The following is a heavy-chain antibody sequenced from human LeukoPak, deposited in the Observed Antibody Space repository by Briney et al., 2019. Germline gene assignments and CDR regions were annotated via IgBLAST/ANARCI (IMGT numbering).Heavy chain of an antibody. Sequence: GASVKVSCKASGYTFTSYYMHWVRQAPGQGLEWMGIINPSGGSTSYAQKFQGRVTMTRDTSTSTVYMELSSLRSEDTAVYYCARCLYYYDSSGYCPGYWGQGTLVTVSS. D-gene: IGHD3-22*01. CDR1: GYTFTSYY. V-gene: IGHV1-46*01. CDR3: ARCLYYYDSSGYCPGY. J-gene: IGHJ4*02. CDR2: INPSGGST.